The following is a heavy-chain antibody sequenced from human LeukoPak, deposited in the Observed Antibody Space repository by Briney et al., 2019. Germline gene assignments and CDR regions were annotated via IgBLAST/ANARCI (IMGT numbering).Heavy chain of an antibody. J-gene: IGHJ4*02. CDR1: GGTFSSYA. D-gene: IGHD1-26*01. CDR2: ISAYNGNT. CDR3: ARFLIVGANDFDY. Sequence: ASVKVSCKASGGTFSSYAISWVGQAPGQGLEWMGWISAYNGNTNYAQKLQGRVTMTTDTSTSTAYMELRSLRSDDTAVYYCARFLIVGANDFDYWGQGTLVTVSS. V-gene: IGHV1-18*01.